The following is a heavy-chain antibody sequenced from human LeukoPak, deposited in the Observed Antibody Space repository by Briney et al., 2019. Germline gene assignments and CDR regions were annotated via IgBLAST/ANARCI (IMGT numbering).Heavy chain of an antibody. V-gene: IGHV3-48*01. D-gene: IGHD7-27*01. CDR3: ARDKNWAFDY. J-gene: IGHJ4*02. CDR2: INSDSSFI. Sequence: GGSLRLSCAASGFAFTTYSINWVRQAPGKGLEWVSYINSDSSFISYADSVKGRFTVSRDNAKNSLYLQMNSLRAEDTVVYYCARDKNWAFDYWGQGTLVTASS. CDR1: GFAFTTYS.